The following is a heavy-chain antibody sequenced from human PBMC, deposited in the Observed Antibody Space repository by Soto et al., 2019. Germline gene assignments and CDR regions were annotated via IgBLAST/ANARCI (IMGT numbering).Heavy chain of an antibody. V-gene: IGHV3-23*01. Sequence: EVQLLESGGGLVQPGGSLRLSCAASGFTFSSYAMRWVRQAPGKGLEWVSAISGSGGSTYYADSVKGRLTISRDNSKNTLYLQMNGLRAEDTAVYYCAKAPLQARVFSRGTTYYYYYGMDVWGQGTTVTVSS. CDR1: GFTFSSYA. D-gene: IGHD2-2*01. J-gene: IGHJ6*02. CDR3: AKAPLQARVFSRGTTYYYYYGMDV. CDR2: ISGSGGST.